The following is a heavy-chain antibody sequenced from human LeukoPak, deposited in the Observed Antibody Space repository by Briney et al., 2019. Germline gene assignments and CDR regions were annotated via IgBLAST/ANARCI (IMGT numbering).Heavy chain of an antibody. D-gene: IGHD3-16*01. CDR2: INHSGST. J-gene: IGHJ4*02. CDR1: GGSISSGGYY. Sequence: PSETLSLTCTVSGGSISSGGYYWSWIRQPPGKGLEWIGEINHSGSTNYNPSLKSRVTISVDTSKNQFSLKLSSVTAADTAVYYCARGGGAYFDYWGQGTLVTVSS. CDR3: ARGGGAYFDY. V-gene: IGHV4-39*07.